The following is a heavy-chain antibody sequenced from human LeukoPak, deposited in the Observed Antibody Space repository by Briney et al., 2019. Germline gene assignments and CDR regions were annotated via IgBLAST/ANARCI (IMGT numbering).Heavy chain of an antibody. V-gene: IGHV3-9*01. Sequence: GRSLRLSCAASGFTFDDYAMHWVRQAPGKGLEWVSGISWNSGSIGYADSVKGRFTISRDNAKNSLYLQMNSLRAEDTALYYCAKDGYSSGYCRNFDYWGQGTLVTVSS. J-gene: IGHJ4*02. CDR1: GFTFDDYA. D-gene: IGHD3-22*01. CDR3: AKDGYSSGYCRNFDY. CDR2: ISWNSGSI.